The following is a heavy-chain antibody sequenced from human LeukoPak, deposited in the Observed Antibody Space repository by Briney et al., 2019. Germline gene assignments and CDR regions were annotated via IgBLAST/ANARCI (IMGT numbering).Heavy chain of an antibody. D-gene: IGHD4-17*01. J-gene: IGHJ4*02. CDR3: AKDLAGTVTTFWDY. CDR1: GFTFDDYA. CDR2: ISGSGSGT. V-gene: IGHV3-23*01. Sequence: PGRSLRLSCAASGFTFDDYAMHWVRQAPGKGLEWVSAISGSGSGTYYADSVKGRFTISRDNSKNTLYLQMSSLTAEDTAVYYCAKDLAGTVTTFWDYWGQGTLVTVSS.